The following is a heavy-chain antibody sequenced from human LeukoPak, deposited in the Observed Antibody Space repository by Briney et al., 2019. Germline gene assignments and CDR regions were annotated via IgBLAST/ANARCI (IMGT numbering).Heavy chain of an antibody. V-gene: IGHV3-30*04. CDR3: ARKYSSSWWGDAFDI. D-gene: IGHD6-13*01. J-gene: IGHJ3*02. Sequence: GGSLRLSCAASGFTFSSYAMHWVRQAPGKGLEWVAVISYDGSNKYYADSVKGRFTISRDNSQNTLYLQMNSLRAEDTAVYYCARKYSSSWWGDAFDIWGQGTMVTVSS. CDR2: ISYDGSNK. CDR1: GFTFSSYA.